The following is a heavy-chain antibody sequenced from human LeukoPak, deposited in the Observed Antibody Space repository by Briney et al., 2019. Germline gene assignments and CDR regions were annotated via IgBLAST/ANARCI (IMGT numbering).Heavy chain of an antibody. CDR3: ARGFTYYYDSSGSDY. CDR1: GYSFTGSY. J-gene: IGHJ4*02. Sequence: ASVKVSCKPSGYSFTGSYMHWVRHAPGQGLEWMGWINPNIGGTTYAQKCQGRVTMTRDTSISTAYIELSRLRSNDPAVNYCARGFTYYYDSSGSDYWGQGTLVTVSS. V-gene: IGHV1-2*02. D-gene: IGHD3-22*01. CDR2: INPNIGGT.